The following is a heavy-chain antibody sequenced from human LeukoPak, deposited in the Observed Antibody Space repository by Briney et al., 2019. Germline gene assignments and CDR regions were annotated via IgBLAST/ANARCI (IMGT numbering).Heavy chain of an antibody. Sequence: PSETLSLTCTVPGGSISSYYWSWIRQPPGKGLEWIGYIYYSGSTNYNPSLKSRVTISVDTSKNQFSLKLSSVTAADTAVYYCARDKDCSSTSCYPDFFDYWGLGTLVTVSS. V-gene: IGHV4-59*12. CDR2: IYYSGST. D-gene: IGHD2-2*01. CDR1: GGSISSYY. J-gene: IGHJ4*02. CDR3: ARDKDCSSTSCYPDFFDY.